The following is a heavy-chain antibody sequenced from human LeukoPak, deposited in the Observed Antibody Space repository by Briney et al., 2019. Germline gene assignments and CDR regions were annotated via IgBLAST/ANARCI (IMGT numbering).Heavy chain of an antibody. Sequence: SETLSLTCAVYGGSFSGYYWSWIRQPPGKGLEWIGEINHSGSTNYNPSLKSRVTISVDTSKNQFSLKLSSVTAADTAVYYCARSVKTRCLQFVDYWGQGTLVTVSS. CDR2: INHSGST. J-gene: IGHJ4*02. CDR3: ARSVKTRCLQFVDY. CDR1: GGSFSGYY. D-gene: IGHD5-24*01. V-gene: IGHV4-34*01.